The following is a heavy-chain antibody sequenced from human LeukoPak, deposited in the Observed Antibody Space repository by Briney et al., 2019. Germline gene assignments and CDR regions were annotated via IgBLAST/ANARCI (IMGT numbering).Heavy chain of an antibody. V-gene: IGHV3-23*01. CDR2: ISGSGGST. CDR3: AKDPGRDGYNYWAFDI. Sequence: GRSLRLSCAASGFTFSSFGMHWVRQAPGKGLEWVSAISGSGGSTYYADSVKGRFTISRDNSKNTLYLQMNSLRAEDTAVYYCAKDPGRDGYNYWAFDIWGQGTMVTVSS. J-gene: IGHJ3*02. CDR1: GFTFSSFG. D-gene: IGHD5-24*01.